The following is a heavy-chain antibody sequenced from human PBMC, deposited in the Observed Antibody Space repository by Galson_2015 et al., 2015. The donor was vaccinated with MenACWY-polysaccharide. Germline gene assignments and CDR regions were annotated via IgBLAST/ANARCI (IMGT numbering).Heavy chain of an antibody. CDR3: ARGGYCSSTSCYVVLTKNYGMDV. CDR1: GFTFSSYS. Sequence: SLRLSCAASGFTFSSYSMNWVRQAPGKGLEWVSSISSSSSYIYYADSVKGRFTISRDNAKNSPYLQMNSLRAEDTAVYYCARGGYCSSTSCYVVLTKNYGMDVWGQGTTVTVSS. CDR2: ISSSSSYI. J-gene: IGHJ6*02. D-gene: IGHD2-2*01. V-gene: IGHV3-21*01.